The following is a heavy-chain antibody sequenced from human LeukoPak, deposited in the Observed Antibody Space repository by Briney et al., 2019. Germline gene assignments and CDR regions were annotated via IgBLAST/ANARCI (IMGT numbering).Heavy chain of an antibody. CDR3: AKDLGSVVTPPSLDY. Sequence: GGSLRLSCAASGFTFSSYAMSWVRQAPGKGLEWVSSASGSGGSTYYADSVRGRFTSSRYNYKNTLYLQMNSLRAEETAVYYCAKDLGSVVTPPSLDYWGKGTLVTVSS. CDR1: GFTFSSYA. J-gene: IGHJ4*02. CDR2: ASGSGGST. D-gene: IGHD4-23*01. V-gene: IGHV3-23*01.